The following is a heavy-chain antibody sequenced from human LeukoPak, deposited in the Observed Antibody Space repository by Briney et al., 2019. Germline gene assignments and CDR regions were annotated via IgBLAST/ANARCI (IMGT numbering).Heavy chain of an antibody. D-gene: IGHD2/OR15-2a*01. CDR3: ARHPFSSPFDH. CDR2: IYVSGNS. Sequence: SETLSLTCTVSGASVSGDYWSWIRQPPGKGLEWIGYIYVSGNSNYNPSLKSRVSISLDTSKYQVSLTLTSVTAADTAVYYCARHPFSSPFDHWGQGTLVAVSS. J-gene: IGHJ4*02. CDR1: GASVSGDY. V-gene: IGHV4-59*08.